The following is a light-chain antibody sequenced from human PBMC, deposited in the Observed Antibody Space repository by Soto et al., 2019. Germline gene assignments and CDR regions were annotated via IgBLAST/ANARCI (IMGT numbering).Light chain of an antibody. J-gene: IGKJ4*01. CDR2: GAS. CDR1: QSVNSN. V-gene: IGKV3-15*01. CDR3: QQYNNWPLT. Sequence: RVMTQSPATLSVSPGERATLSCRASQSVNSNLAWYQQKPGQAPRLLIYGASTRATGIPATFSGSGSGTEFTLTFSSLQSEDFAFYTCQQYNNWPLTFGGGTKVEIE.